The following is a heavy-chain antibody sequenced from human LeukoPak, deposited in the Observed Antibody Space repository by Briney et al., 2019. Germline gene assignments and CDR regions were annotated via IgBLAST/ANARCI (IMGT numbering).Heavy chain of an antibody. D-gene: IGHD1-26*01. V-gene: IGHV3-30-3*01. CDR1: GFTFSSYA. CDR2: ISYDGSNK. J-gene: IGHJ5*02. Sequence: PGRSLRLSCAASGFTFSSYAMHWVRQAPGKGLEWVAVISYDGSNKYYADSVKGRFTISRDNSKNTLYLQMNSLRAEDTAVYYCARSSGSYGDNWFDPWGQGTLVTVSS. CDR3: ARSSGSYGDNWFDP.